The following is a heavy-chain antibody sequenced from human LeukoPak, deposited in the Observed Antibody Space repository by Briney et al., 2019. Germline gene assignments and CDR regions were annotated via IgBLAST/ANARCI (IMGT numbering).Heavy chain of an antibody. Sequence: SETLSLTCTVSGYSISSGYYWGWIRQPPGKGLEWIGSIYHSGSTYYNPSLKSRVTISVDTSKNQFSLKLSSVTAADTAVYYCARVRGLSSSFLFDYWGQGTLVTLSS. V-gene: IGHV4-38-2*02. J-gene: IGHJ4*02. CDR1: GYSISSGYY. CDR2: IYHSGST. CDR3: ARVRGLSSSFLFDY. D-gene: IGHD6-6*01.